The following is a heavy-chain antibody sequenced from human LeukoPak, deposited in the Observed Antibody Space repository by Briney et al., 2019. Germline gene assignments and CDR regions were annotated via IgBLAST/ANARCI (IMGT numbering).Heavy chain of an antibody. CDR2: IRYDGSNK. D-gene: IGHD3-22*01. Sequence: GGSLRLSCAASGFTFSSYGMHWVRQAPGKGLEWVAFIRYDGSNKYYADSVKGRFTISRDNSKNTLYLQMNSLRAEDTAVYYCARSYTMILVLNAFEIWGQGTMVTVSS. V-gene: IGHV3-30*02. CDR1: GFTFSSYG. CDR3: ARSYTMILVLNAFEI. J-gene: IGHJ3*02.